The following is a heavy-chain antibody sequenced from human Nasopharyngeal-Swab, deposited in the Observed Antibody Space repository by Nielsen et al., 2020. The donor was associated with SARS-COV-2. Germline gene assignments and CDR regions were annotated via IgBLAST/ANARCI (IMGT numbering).Heavy chain of an antibody. V-gene: IGHV1-18*01. CDR2: ISAYNGNT. J-gene: IGHJ4*02. CDR3: ARDRTRITIFGVVAY. D-gene: IGHD3-3*01. Sequence: ASVNVSCKASGYTFTSYGISWVRQAPGQGLEWMGWISAYNGNTNYAQKLQGRVTMTTDTSQSTAYMDLRSLRSDDTAVYYCARDRTRITIFGVVAYWGQGTLVTVSS. CDR1: GYTFTSYG.